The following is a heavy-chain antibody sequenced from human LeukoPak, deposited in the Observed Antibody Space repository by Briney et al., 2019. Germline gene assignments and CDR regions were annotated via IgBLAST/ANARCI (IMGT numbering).Heavy chain of an antibody. J-gene: IGHJ4*02. V-gene: IGHV3-33*08. CDR3: ARARYSSGWYYFDY. Sequence: GGSLRLSCAASGFTFSSYSMNWVRQAPGKGLEWVAVIWYDGSNKYYADSVKGRFTISRDNSKNTLYLQMNSLRAEDTAVYYCARARYSSGWYYFDYWGQGTLVTVSS. CDR1: GFTFSSYS. D-gene: IGHD6-19*01. CDR2: IWYDGSNK.